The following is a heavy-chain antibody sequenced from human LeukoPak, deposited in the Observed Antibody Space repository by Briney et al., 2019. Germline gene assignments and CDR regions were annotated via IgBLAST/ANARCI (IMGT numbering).Heavy chain of an antibody. CDR2: ITTSSSYM. CDR3: ARDPYSGGYGAYYYYYMDV. J-gene: IGHJ6*03. Sequence: GGSPRLSCAASGFTFGAYNMNWVRRTPGKGLEWVSSITTSSSYMFYAASVRGRFTISRDNAENSLYLQMNSLRDEDTAVYYCARDPYSGGYGAYYYYYMDVWGKGTTVTVSS. CDR1: GFTFGAYN. V-gene: IGHV3-21*01. D-gene: IGHD6-19*01.